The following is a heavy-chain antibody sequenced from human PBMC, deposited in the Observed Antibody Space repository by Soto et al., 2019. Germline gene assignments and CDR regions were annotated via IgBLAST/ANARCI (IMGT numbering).Heavy chain of an antibody. V-gene: IGHV3-21*01. Sequence: WGPLRLSCTASGFMFRSYTMNWIRQAPGKGLEWVSSVSFRGDIYYADSLEGRFTISRDDAKNSLYLQMNSLRAEDTAVYYCGRGCSSASCYYYWGQGTLVTVSS. CDR2: VSFRGDI. CDR3: GRGCSSASCYYY. CDR1: GFMFRSYT. J-gene: IGHJ4*02. D-gene: IGHD2-2*01.